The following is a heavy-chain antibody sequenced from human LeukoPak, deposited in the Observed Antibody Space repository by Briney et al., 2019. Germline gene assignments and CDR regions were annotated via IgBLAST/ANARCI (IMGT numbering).Heavy chain of an antibody. CDR2: ISSSSSYI. CDR1: GFTFSSYS. D-gene: IGHD3-22*01. V-gene: IGHV3-21*01. J-gene: IGHJ4*02. Sequence: GGSLRLSCAASGFTFSSYSMNWVRQAPGKGLEWVSSISSSSSYIYYADSVKGRFTISRDNSKNTLYLQMNSLRAEDTAVYYCAKAYNYYYDSSGPYGIDYWGQGTLVTVSS. CDR3: AKAYNYYYDSSGPYGIDY.